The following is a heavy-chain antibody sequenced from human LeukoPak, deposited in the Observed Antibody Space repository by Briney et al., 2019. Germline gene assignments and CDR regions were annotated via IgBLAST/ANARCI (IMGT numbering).Heavy chain of an antibody. CDR3: AREPTYTSSWYTTCDS. CDR1: GFTFSSYG. D-gene: IGHD6-13*01. V-gene: IGHV3-21*01. J-gene: IGHJ5*01. Sequence: GGSLRLSCVASGFTFSSYGMNWVRQAPGKGLEWVSFISSSSSYIYYADSVKGRFTISRDNAKNSLYLQMNSLRAEDTAVYYCAREPTYTSSWYTTCDSWGQGTLVTVSS. CDR2: ISSSSSYI.